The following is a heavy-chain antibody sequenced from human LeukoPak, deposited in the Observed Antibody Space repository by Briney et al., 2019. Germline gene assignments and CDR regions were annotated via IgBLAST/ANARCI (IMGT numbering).Heavy chain of an antibody. CDR3: ARDHESGGYSGYDPFDY. Sequence: GASVKVSFKASGGTFISYAFSWVRQAPGQGLEWMGGIIPIFGTANYAQKFQGRVTITADQSTSTAYMELSSLRSEDTAVYYRARDHESGGYSGYDPFDYWGQGTLVTVSS. CDR1: GGTFISYA. CDR2: IIPIFGTA. D-gene: IGHD5-12*01. V-gene: IGHV1-69*13. J-gene: IGHJ4*02.